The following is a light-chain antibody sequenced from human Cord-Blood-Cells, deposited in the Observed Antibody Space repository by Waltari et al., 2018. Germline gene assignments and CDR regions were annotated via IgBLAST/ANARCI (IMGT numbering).Light chain of an antibody. CDR1: QSVSSN. V-gene: IGKV3-15*01. CDR2: GAS. CDR3: QQYNNCPPWT. Sequence: EIVMTQSPATLSVSPGERATLSCRASQSVSSNLAWYQQKPGPAPRLLIYGASTRATGIPARISGSGSGREFTITISSLQSEDFAVYYCQQYNNCPPWTFGQGTKVEIK. J-gene: IGKJ1*01.